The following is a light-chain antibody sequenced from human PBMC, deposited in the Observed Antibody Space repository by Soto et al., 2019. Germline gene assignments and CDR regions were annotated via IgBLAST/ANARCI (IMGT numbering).Light chain of an antibody. Sequence: QSALTQPASVSGSPGQSITISCTGTSGDIGSYNRVSWYQQHPGKAPKLIIYEVTDRPSGVSNRFSGSKSGNTASLTISGLQAEDEAEYYCSSYTSDWGVFGTGTKLTVL. CDR1: SGDIGSYNR. CDR3: SSYTSDWGV. CDR2: EVT. J-gene: IGLJ1*01. V-gene: IGLV2-14*01.